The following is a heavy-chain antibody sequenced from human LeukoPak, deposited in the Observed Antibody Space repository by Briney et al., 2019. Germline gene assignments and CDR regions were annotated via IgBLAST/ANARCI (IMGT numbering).Heavy chain of an antibody. J-gene: IGHJ4*02. Sequence: GGSLRISCAASGFTFSDYYMSWIRQAPGKGLEWVSYISSSGSTIYYADSVKGRFTISRDNAKNSLYLQMNSLRAEDTAVYYCARVGDYENSGSQPFDYWGQGTLVTVSS. CDR1: GFTFSDYY. D-gene: IGHD3-22*01. CDR2: ISSSGSTI. CDR3: ARVGDYENSGSQPFDY. V-gene: IGHV3-11*04.